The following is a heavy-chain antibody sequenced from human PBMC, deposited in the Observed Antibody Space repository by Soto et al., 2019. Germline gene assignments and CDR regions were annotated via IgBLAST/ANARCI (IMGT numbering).Heavy chain of an antibody. CDR2: INAGNGAT. CDR3: ARGVQFTNY. V-gene: IGHV1-3*01. CDR1: GYTFTSYA. Sequence: VQLVQSGAEVKQPGASVKVSCKASGYTFTSYAIHWVRQAPGQGLEWVGWINAGNGATKYSQNLQDRVTITRDTSASTAYMELSSLKSEDTAVYYCARGVQFTNYWGQGTLVTVSS. J-gene: IGHJ4*02.